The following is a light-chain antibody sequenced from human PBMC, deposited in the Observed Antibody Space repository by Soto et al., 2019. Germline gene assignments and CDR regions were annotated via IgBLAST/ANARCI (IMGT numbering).Light chain of an antibody. CDR1: QSISSW. CDR2: KAS. J-gene: IGKJ1*01. CDR3: QQYNSYPWT. V-gene: IGKV1-5*03. Sequence: DIQMTQSPSTLSASVGDRVTITCRASQSISSWLAWYQQKPGKAPKLLISKASSLESGVPSRFSGSGSGTEFTLTISSLQPDDFATDYCQQYNSYPWTFGQGTKVEIK.